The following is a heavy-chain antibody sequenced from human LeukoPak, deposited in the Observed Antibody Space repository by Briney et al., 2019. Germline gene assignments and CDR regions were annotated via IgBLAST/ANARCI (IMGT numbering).Heavy chain of an antibody. V-gene: IGHV3-21*01. CDR3: ARRRRYSDSTGYCPDFDF. D-gene: IGHD3-22*01. J-gene: IGHJ4*02. CDR1: GFTFSTYS. Sequence: TGGSLRLSCAASGFTFSTYSMNWVRQAPGKGLEWVSFISTSSSYIYSADSVKGRFSISRDNAKNSLYLQMNSLRAEDTAVYYCARRRRYSDSTGYCPDFDFWGQGTLVTVSS. CDR2: ISTSSSYI.